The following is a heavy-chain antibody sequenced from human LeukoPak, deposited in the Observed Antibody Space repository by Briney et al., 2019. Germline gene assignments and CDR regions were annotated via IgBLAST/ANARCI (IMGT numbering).Heavy chain of an antibody. V-gene: IGHV1-69*05. J-gene: IGHJ6*03. CDR1: GGTFSSYA. Sequence: SVKVSYKASGGTFSSYAISWVRQAPGQGLEWMGGIIPIFGTANYAQKFQGRVTITTDESTSTAYMELSSLRSEDTAVYYCARGHVLRFLEWSFNYYMDVWGKGTTVTVSS. CDR2: IIPIFGTA. CDR3: ARGHVLRFLEWSFNYYMDV. D-gene: IGHD3-3*01.